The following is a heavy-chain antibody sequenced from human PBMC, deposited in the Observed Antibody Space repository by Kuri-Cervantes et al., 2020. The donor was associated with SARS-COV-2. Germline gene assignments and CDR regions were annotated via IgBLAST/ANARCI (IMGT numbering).Heavy chain of an antibody. V-gene: IGHV4-39*01. Sequence: SETLSLTCAVSGGSIISSSYYWGWIRQPPGKGLEWIGSIYYSGSTYYNPSLKSRVTISVDTSKNQFSLKLSSVTAADTAVYYCARTSGYYSDYFDYWGQGTLVTVSS. CDR1: GGSIISSSYY. D-gene: IGHD3-22*01. CDR3: ARTSGYYSDYFDY. CDR2: IYYSGST. J-gene: IGHJ4*02.